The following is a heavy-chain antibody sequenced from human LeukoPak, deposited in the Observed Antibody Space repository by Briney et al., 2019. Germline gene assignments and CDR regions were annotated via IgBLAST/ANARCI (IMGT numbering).Heavy chain of an antibody. CDR2: IYYSGST. CDR3: ARDRNTGDDVFDI. Sequence: SETLSLTCTVSGGSISSGGYYWSWIRQHPGKGLEWIGYIYYSGSTYYNPSLKSPVTISVDTSKNQFSLRLSSVTAADTAVYYCARDRNTGDDVFDIWGQGTMVTVSS. J-gene: IGHJ3*02. D-gene: IGHD5-18*01. CDR1: GGSISSGGYY. V-gene: IGHV4-31*01.